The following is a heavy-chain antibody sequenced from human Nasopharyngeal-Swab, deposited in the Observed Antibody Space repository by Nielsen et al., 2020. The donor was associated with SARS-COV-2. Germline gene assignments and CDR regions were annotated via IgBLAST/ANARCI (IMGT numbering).Heavy chain of an antibody. Sequence: GSLSLTCTVSGGSISSYYWSWIRQPPGKGLEWIGYIYYSGSTNYNPSLKSRVTISVDTSKNQFSLKLSSVTAADTAVYYCARGRSLDYWGQGTLVTVSS. J-gene: IGHJ4*02. CDR1: GGSISSYY. V-gene: IGHV4-59*01. CDR2: IYYSGST. CDR3: ARGRSLDY.